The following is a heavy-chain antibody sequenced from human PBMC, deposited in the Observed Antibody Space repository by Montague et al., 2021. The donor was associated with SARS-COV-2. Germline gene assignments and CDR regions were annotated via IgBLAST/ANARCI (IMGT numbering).Heavy chain of an antibody. D-gene: IGHD3-9*01. CDR3: ARGVCNRVIFVVSPRYYFDF. CDR2: VSYPGSA. CDR1: TEAFNGYY. Sequence: SETLSLTCAAYTEAFNGYYWTWIRQPPGKGLEWIGEVSYPGSAKYNPSFKSRVTISLDTYRKQVSLRLTSVTAADTAMYYCARGVCNRVIFVVSPRYYFDFWGQGSMVAVSA. V-gene: IGHV4-34*01. J-gene: IGHJ4*02.